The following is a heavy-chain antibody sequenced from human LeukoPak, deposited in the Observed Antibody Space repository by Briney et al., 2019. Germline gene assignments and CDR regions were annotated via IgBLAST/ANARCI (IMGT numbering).Heavy chain of an antibody. J-gene: IGHJ4*02. D-gene: IGHD2-15*01. CDR2: INSDGTST. V-gene: IGHV3-74*01. CDR3: ARAGGGNAHFDY. CDR1: GFTCSSSW. Sequence: GGSLRLSCAASGFTCSSSWMYWVRQAPGKGLAWVSRINSDGTSTTYADSVKGRFTISRDNAKNTLYLQMNTLRAEDTAVYYCARAGGGNAHFDYWGQGTLVTVSS.